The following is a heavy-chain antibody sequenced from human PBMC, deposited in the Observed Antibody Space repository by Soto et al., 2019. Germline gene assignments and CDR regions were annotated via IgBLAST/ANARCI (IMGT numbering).Heavy chain of an antibody. CDR2: ISPIFGTA. D-gene: IGHD1-20*01. CDR1: GGTFSSYA. Sequence: QVQLVQSGAEVKKPGSSVKVSCKASGGTFSSYAISWVRQAPGQGLEWMGGISPIFGTANYAQKFQGRVTITADESTSTAYMELRSLRSEDTAVYYCARSITGTVSYYYGMDVWGQGTTLTVS. J-gene: IGHJ6*02. CDR3: ARSITGTVSYYYGMDV. V-gene: IGHV1-69*12.